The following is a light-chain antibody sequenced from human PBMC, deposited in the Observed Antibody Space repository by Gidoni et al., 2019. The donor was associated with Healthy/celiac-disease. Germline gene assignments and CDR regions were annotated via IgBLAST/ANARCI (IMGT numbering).Light chain of an antibody. CDR2: DAS. CDR3: QQRSNWPSLT. J-gene: IGKJ4*01. Sequence: IVLTTSPATLSLSPGVSATLSCRASQSVSSYLAWYQQKPGQAPRLLIYDASNRATGIPARFSGSGSGTDFTLTISSLEPEDFAVYYCQQRSNWPSLTFGGGTKVEIK. CDR1: QSVSSY. V-gene: IGKV3-11*01.